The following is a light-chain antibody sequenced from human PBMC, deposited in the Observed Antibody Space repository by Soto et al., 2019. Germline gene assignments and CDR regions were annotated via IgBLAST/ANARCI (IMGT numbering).Light chain of an antibody. J-gene: IGKJ4*01. V-gene: IGKV4-1*01. CDR3: QQYYSNPLT. Sequence: DIVMTQSPDSLAVSLGERATINCKSSQSVLYSSNNKNYLAWYQQKPGQPPKLLIYWASTRESGVPDRFSGSGSGTDFTLTISSLQAEDVEVYYCQQYYSNPLTFGGGTKVDIK. CDR1: QSVLYSSNNKNY. CDR2: WAS.